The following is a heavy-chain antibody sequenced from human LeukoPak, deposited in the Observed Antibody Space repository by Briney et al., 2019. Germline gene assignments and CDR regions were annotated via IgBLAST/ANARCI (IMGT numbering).Heavy chain of an antibody. CDR3: ARGVVAAAGTYYYYYGMDV. Sequence: GGSLRLSCAASGFTFSSYSMNWVRQAPGKGLEWVSSISSSSSYIYYADSVKGRFTISRDNAKNSLYLQMNSLRAEDTAVYYCARGVVAAAGTYYYYYGMDVWGQGTTVTISS. CDR2: ISSSSSYI. D-gene: IGHD6-13*01. J-gene: IGHJ6*02. CDR1: GFTFSSYS. V-gene: IGHV3-21*01.